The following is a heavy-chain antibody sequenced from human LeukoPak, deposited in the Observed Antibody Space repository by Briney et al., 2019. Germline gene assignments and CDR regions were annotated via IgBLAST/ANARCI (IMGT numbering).Heavy chain of an antibody. D-gene: IGHD3-22*01. V-gene: IGHV3-11*01. J-gene: IGHJ6*02. CDR3: ARSAHYYDSSGYYFSLGMDV. CDR1: GFTFSDYY. Sequence: PGGSLRLSCAASGFTFSDYYMSWIRQAPGKGLEWVSYISSSGSTIYYADSVKGRFTISRDNAKNSLYLQMNSLRAEDTAVYYCARSAHYYDSSGYYFSLGMDVWGQGTTVTVSS. CDR2: ISSSGSTI.